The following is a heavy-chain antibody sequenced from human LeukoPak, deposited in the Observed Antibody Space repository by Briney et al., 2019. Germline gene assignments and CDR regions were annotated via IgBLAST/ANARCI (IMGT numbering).Heavy chain of an antibody. CDR1: GGSFSGYY. CDR2: INHSGST. V-gene: IGHV4-34*01. Sequence: SETLSLTCAVYGGSFSGYYWSWIRQPPGKGLEWVGEINHSGSTNYNPSLKSRVTISVDTSKNQFSLKLSSVTAADTAVYYCARRSALGGYYYDSSDLARNAFDIWGQGTMVTVSS. D-gene: IGHD3-22*01. J-gene: IGHJ3*02. CDR3: ARRSALGGYYYDSSDLARNAFDI.